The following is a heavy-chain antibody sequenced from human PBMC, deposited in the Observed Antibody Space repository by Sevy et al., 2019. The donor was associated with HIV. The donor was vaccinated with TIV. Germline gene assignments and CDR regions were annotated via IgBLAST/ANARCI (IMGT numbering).Heavy chain of an antibody. V-gene: IGHV1-18*01. D-gene: IGHD6-19*01. Sequence: ASVKVSCKASGYTFTNYGISWVRQAPGQGLEWMGWISAYNGNTNYAQKLQGRVTLTTDTSTSTAYMELRSLRSDDTAVYYCARDGPYSSDWYDGFGLWGLGTLVTVSS. CDR2: ISAYNGNT. CDR3: ARDGPYSSDWYDGFGL. CDR1: GYTFTNYG. J-gene: IGHJ5*02.